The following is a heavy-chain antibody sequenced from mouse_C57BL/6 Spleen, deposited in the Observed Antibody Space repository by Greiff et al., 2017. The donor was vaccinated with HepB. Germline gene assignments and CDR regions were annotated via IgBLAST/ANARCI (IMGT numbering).Heavy chain of an antibody. Sequence: QVQLQHSGPGLVQPSQSLSITCTVSGFSLTSYGVHWVRQSPGKGLEWLGVIWRGGSTDYNAAFMSRLSITKDNSKSQVFFKMNSLQADDTAIYYCTKNHYYGSSPYAMDYWGQGTSVTVSS. J-gene: IGHJ4*01. CDR1: GFSLTSYG. V-gene: IGHV2-5*01. D-gene: IGHD1-1*01. CDR3: TKNHYYGSSPYAMDY. CDR2: IWRGGST.